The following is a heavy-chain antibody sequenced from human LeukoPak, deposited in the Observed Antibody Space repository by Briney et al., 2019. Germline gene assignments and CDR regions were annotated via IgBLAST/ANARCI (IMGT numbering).Heavy chain of an antibody. CDR1: GGSFSGYY. J-gene: IGHJ4*02. D-gene: IGHD2-8*01. V-gene: IGHV4-34*01. CDR2: INHSGST. Sequence: SETLSLTCAVYGGSFSGYYWSWIRQPPGKGLEWIGEINHSGSTNYNPSLKSRATISVDTSKNQFSLKLSSVTAADTAVYYCARCRVYATEYDYWGQGTLVTVSS. CDR3: ARCRVYATEYDY.